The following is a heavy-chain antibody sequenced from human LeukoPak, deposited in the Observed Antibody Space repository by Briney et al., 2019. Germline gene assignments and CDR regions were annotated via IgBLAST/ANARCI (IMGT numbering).Heavy chain of an antibody. Sequence: ASVKVSCKATGYTFTAYYMHWVRQAPGQGLEWMGLINPSGSDTVYAQKFQVRLTMTRDMSTSTDYMELSSLRFDDTAVYYCARDNSVGDTAWWFDPWGQGTLVTVSS. CDR3: ARDNSVGDTAWWFDP. V-gene: IGHV1-46*01. CDR2: INPSGSDT. CDR1: GYTFTAYY. D-gene: IGHD1-26*01. J-gene: IGHJ5*02.